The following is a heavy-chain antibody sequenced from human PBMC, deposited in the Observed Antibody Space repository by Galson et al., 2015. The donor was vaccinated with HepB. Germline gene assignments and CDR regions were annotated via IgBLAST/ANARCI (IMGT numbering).Heavy chain of an antibody. CDR3: ARCISKDIVVVPAAIDWYFDL. CDR1: GGSISSYY. CDR2: IYTSGST. V-gene: IGHV4-4*07. Sequence: LSLTCTVSGGSISSYYWIWIRQPAGKGLEWIGRIYTSGSTNYNPSLKSRVTMSVDTSKNQFSLKLSSVNAADTAVYYCARCISKDIVVVPAAIDWYFDLWGRGTLVTVSS. D-gene: IGHD2-2*01. J-gene: IGHJ2*01.